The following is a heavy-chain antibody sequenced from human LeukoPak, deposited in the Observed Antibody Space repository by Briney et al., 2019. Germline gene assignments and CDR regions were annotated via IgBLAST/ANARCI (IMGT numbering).Heavy chain of an antibody. J-gene: IGHJ5*02. Sequence: PGGSLRLSCAASGFTFSSYSMNWVRQAPGKGLEWVSYISSSSSTIYYADSVKGRFTISRDNAKNSLYLQMNSLRAKDTAVYYCARTTWEAYCGGDCHNWFDPWGQGTLVTVSS. V-gene: IGHV3-48*01. CDR1: GFTFSSYS. D-gene: IGHD2-21*02. CDR2: ISSSSSTI. CDR3: ARTTWEAYCGGDCHNWFDP.